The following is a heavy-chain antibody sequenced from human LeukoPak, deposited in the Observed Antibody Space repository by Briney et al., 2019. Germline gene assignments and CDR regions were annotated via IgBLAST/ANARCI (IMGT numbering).Heavy chain of an antibody. V-gene: IGHV3-9*01. CDR2: ISWNSGSI. D-gene: IGHD6-19*01. Sequence: GGSLRLSCAASGFTFSSYGMTWVRQAPGMGLEWVSGISWNSGSIGYADSVKGRFTISGDNAKNSLYLQMNSLRAEDTALYYCAKESPSSGWYGLGAFDIWGQGTMVTGSS. CDR3: AKESPSSGWYGLGAFDI. J-gene: IGHJ3*02. CDR1: GFTFSSYG.